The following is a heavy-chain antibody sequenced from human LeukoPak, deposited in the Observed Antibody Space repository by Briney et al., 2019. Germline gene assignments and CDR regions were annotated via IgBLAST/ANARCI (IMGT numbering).Heavy chain of an antibody. V-gene: IGHV4-59*01. Sequence: SETLSLTCTVSGGSISSYYWSWIRQPPGKGLEWIGYIYYSGSTNYNPSLKSRVTISVDTSKNQFSLKLSSVTAADTAVYHCARHSSGYSDAFDIWGQGTMVTVSS. D-gene: IGHD3-22*01. CDR1: GGSISSYY. J-gene: IGHJ3*02. CDR2: IYYSGST. CDR3: ARHSSGYSDAFDI.